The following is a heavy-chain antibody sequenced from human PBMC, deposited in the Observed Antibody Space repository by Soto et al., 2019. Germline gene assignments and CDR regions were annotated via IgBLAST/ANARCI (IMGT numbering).Heavy chain of an antibody. CDR1: GGSISSYY. J-gene: IGHJ4*02. D-gene: IGHD2-21*02. V-gene: IGHV4-59*01. CDR2: ISYSGST. Sequence: QVQLQESGPGLVKPSETLSLTCTVSGGSISSYYWSWIRQTPGKGLEWIGYISYSGSTNYNPSLKSRVTISVDTSKKQFSLNLSSVTAADTAVYYCARVAVVTAPIFDYWGQGTLVTVSS. CDR3: ARVAVVTAPIFDY.